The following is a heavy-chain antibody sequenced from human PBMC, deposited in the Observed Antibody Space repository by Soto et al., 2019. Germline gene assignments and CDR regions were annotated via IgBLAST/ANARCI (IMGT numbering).Heavy chain of an antibody. D-gene: IGHD6-13*01. CDR1: GDSVSSNSAA. CDR2: TYYRSKWYN. J-gene: IGHJ6*02. Sequence: PSQTLSLTCAISGDSVSSNSAAWNWIRQSPSRGLEWLGRTYYRSKWYNDYAVSVKSRITINPDTSKNQFSLQLNSVTPEDTAVYYCARTNSSWHYYYYYGMDVWGQGTTVTVSS. V-gene: IGHV6-1*01. CDR3: ARTNSSWHYYYYYGMDV.